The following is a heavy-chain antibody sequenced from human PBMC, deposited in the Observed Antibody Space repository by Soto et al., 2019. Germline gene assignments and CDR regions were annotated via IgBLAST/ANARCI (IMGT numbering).Heavy chain of an antibody. CDR2: IYHSGST. D-gene: IGHD3-10*01. CDR3: ASRGITMVRGVIRGFDY. V-gene: IGHV4-4*02. Sequence: QVQLQESGPGLVKPSGTLSLTCAVSSGSISSSNWWSWVRQPPGKGLEWIGEIYHSGSTNYNPSLKSRVTISVDKSKTQFSLKLRSVTAADTAVYYCASRGITMVRGVIRGFDYWGQGTLVNVSS. J-gene: IGHJ4*02. CDR1: SGSISSSNW.